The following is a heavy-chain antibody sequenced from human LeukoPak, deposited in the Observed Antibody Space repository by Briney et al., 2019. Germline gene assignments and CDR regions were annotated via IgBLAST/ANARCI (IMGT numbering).Heavy chain of an antibody. D-gene: IGHD3-22*01. CDR2: IKSKTDGGTT. CDR1: GFTFSNAW. J-gene: IGHJ6*02. V-gene: IGHV3-15*01. CDR3: TTGIPVIVVDKYYYYGMDV. Sequence: PGGSLRLSCAASGFTFSNAWMSWVRQAPGKGREWVGRIKSKTDGGTTDYAAPVKGRFTISRDDSKNTLYLQMNSLKTEDTAVYYCTTGIPVIVVDKYYYYGMDVWGQGTTVTVSS.